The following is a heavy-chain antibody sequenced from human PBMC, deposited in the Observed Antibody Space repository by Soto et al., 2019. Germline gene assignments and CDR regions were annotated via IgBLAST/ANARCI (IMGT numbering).Heavy chain of an antibody. CDR3: TMGLTIRSPPRPYGMDV. CDR1: GFRFSTHTLEC. V-gene: IGHV3-48*02. CDR2: VIIGSNTI. Sequence: SXVCLRLSCVACGFRFSTHTLECMNWVRQAPGKGLEWVSYVIIGSNTIYYANSVKGRFTVSRDNAKNSQYLQMNSLRDEDTAVYYCTMGLTIRSPPRPYGMDVCGQRTTVTVSS. D-gene: IGHD3-3*01. J-gene: IGHJ6*02.